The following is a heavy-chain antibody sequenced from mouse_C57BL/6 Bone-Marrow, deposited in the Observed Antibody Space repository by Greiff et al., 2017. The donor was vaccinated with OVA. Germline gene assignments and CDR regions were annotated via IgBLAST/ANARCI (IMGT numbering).Heavy chain of an antibody. CDR3: ARRYYGSSYWYFDV. CDR1: GFTFSDYG. V-gene: IGHV5-15*01. D-gene: IGHD1-1*01. CDR2: ISNLAYSI. J-gene: IGHJ1*03. Sequence: EVQLVESGGGLVQPGGSLKLSCAASGFTFSDYGMAWVRQAPRKGPEWVAFISNLAYSIYYADTVTGRFTISRENAKNTLYLEMNSLRSEDTAMYYCARRYYGSSYWYFDVWGTGTTVTVSS.